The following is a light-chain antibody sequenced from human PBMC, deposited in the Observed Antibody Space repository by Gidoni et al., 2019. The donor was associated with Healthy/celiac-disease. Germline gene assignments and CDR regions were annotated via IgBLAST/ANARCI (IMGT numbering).Light chain of an antibody. CDR3: HQRYSTPL. V-gene: IGKV1-39*01. CDR1: QSISSY. Sequence: DIQMTQSPSSLSASVGDRVTITCRASQSISSYLNWYQQKPGKAPKLLIYAASSLQSGVPSRFRGSGSGTDFTLPISSLQPDAFAPYSCHQRYSTPLFGPGTKVDI. J-gene: IGKJ3*01. CDR2: AAS.